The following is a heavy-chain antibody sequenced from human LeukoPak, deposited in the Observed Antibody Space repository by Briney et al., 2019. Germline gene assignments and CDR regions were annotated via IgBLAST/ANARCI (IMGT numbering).Heavy chain of an antibody. CDR1: GGSFSGYY. CDR3: ARDRRTIFGVVNYFDY. J-gene: IGHJ4*02. Sequence: SETLSLTCAVYGGSFSGYYWSWIRQPPGKGLEWIGEINHSGSTNYNPSLKSRVTISVDTSKNQFSLKLSSVTAADTAVYYCARDRRTIFGVVNYFDYWGQGTLVTVSS. CDR2: INHSGST. V-gene: IGHV4-34*01. D-gene: IGHD3-3*01.